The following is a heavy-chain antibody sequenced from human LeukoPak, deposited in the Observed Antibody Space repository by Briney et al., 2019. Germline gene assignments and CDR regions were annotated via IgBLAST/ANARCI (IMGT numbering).Heavy chain of an antibody. CDR1: GGSFSGYY. CDR3: ARGRVTRRRCSGGSCDHYYMDV. J-gene: IGHJ6*03. V-gene: IGHV4-34*01. Sequence: SETLSLTCAVYGGSFSGYYWSWIRQPPGKGLEWIGEINHSGSTNYNPSLKSRVTISVDTSENQFSLKLSSVTAADTAVYYCARGRVTRRRCSGGSCDHYYMDVWGKGTTVTVFS. CDR2: INHSGST. D-gene: IGHD2-15*01.